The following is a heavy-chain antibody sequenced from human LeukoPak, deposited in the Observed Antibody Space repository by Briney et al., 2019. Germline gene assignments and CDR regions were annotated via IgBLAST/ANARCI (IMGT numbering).Heavy chain of an antibody. CDR2: INPSGGST. CDR3: ARDSLYGVVDY. V-gene: IGHV1-46*01. D-gene: IGHD4-17*01. Sequence: ASVKVSCKTSGYTFTSYYIHWVRQALGQGLEWMGIINPSGGSTNYAQKFQGRVTMTRDTSTSTVYMYLSSLRSEDTAVYYCARDSLYGVVDYWGQGTLVTVSS. J-gene: IGHJ4*02. CDR1: GYTFTSYY.